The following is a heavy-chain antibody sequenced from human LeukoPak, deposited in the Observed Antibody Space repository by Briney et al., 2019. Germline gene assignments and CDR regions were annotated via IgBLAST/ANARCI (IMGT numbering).Heavy chain of an antibody. D-gene: IGHD3-3*01. Sequence: PGGSLRLSCAASGFTFSSYAMLWVRQAPGKGLEWVAVISYDGSNKYYADSVKGRFTISRDNSKNTLYLQMNSLRAEDTAVYYCAELSITTSWGQGTLVTVSS. J-gene: IGHJ5*02. CDR1: GFTFSSYA. CDR2: ISYDGSNK. CDR3: AELSITTS. V-gene: IGHV3-30-3*01.